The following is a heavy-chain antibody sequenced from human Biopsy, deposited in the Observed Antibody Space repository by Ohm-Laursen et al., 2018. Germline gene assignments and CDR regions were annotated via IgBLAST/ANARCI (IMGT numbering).Heavy chain of an antibody. CDR3: ARHDLSDFWSGYPNFFDR. V-gene: IGHV4-39*01. CDR1: GGSITSRTHY. J-gene: IGHJ5*02. CDR2: VYYSGTT. Sequence: SDTLSLTWTPSGGSITSRTHYWDWIRQTPGKGLEWIGTVYYSGTTYDNPSLKNRVIISVDTSKNQFSLSLKTVTAADTAVYYCARHDLSDFWSGYPNFFDRWGQGTLVTVSS. D-gene: IGHD3-3*01.